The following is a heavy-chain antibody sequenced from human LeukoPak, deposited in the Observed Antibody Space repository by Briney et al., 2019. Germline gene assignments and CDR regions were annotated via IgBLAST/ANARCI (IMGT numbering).Heavy chain of an antibody. CDR1: GCSISSSSYY. CDR2: IYYSGST. CDR3: ARQNTAMVSDAFDI. J-gene: IGHJ3*02. Sequence: SETLSLTCTVSGCSISSSSYYWGWIRQPPGKGLEWIGSIYYSGSTYYNPSLKSRVTISVDTSKNQFSLKLSSVTAADTAVYYCARQNTAMVSDAFDIWGQGTMVTVSS. V-gene: IGHV4-39*01. D-gene: IGHD5-18*01.